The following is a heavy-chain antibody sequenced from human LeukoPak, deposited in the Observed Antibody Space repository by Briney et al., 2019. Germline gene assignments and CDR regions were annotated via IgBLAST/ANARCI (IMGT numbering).Heavy chain of an antibody. V-gene: IGHV3-33*01. CDR3: ARQTGTYDLDY. D-gene: IGHD3-10*01. CDR1: GFTFSNYG. Sequence: LSGGSLRLSCAASGFTFSNYGMHWVRQAPGKGLEGVAAIWHDGSNQYYADSVKGRFTISRDNSKDTLYLQMNSLRVEDTAVYYCARQTGTYDLDYWGQGTLVTVSS. J-gene: IGHJ4*02. CDR2: IWHDGSNQ.